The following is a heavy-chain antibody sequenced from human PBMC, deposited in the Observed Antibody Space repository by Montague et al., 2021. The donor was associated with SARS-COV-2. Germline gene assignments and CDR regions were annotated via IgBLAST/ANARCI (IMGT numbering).Heavy chain of an antibody. CDR1: GGSFSDYH. CDR2: INHGGST. J-gene: IGHJ4*02. Sequence: SETLSLTCAVYGGSFSDYHWSWIRQPPGGGLEWIERINHGGSTKYNPSLKSRVTISIDTSKNQFSLKLSSVTAADTAVYYCARGTPGYWGQGTLVTVSS. CDR3: ARGTPGY. D-gene: IGHD2-2*03. V-gene: IGHV4-34*01.